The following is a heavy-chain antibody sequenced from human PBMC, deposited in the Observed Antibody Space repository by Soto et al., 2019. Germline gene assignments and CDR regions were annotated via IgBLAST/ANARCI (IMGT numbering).Heavy chain of an antibody. CDR1: GGSISSGGYY. Sequence: SETLSLTCTVSGGSISSGGYYWSWIRQHPGKGLEWIGYIYYSGSTYYNPSLKSRVTISVDTSKNQFSLKLSPVTAADTAVYYCASHYYGSGSALGWFGPCGQGTLVTVSS. J-gene: IGHJ5*02. V-gene: IGHV4-31*03. CDR3: ASHYYGSGSALGWFGP. D-gene: IGHD3-10*01. CDR2: IYYSGST.